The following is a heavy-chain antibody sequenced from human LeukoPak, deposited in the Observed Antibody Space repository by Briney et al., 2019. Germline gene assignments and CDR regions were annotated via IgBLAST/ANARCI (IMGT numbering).Heavy chain of an antibody. J-gene: IGHJ4*02. CDR1: GFSFGSYA. CDR2: ICGSVSGSGDCT. CDR3: ARQRTVGVTGYYFDY. V-gene: IGHV3-23*01. D-gene: IGHD1-26*01. Sequence: GGSLRLSCAASGFSFGSYAMSWVRQAAGKGLEWVSEICGSVSGSGDCTHYADSVKGRFTISRDNSKNTVSLQMNSLRVEDTAVYYCARQRTVGVTGYYFDYWGQGTLVTVSS.